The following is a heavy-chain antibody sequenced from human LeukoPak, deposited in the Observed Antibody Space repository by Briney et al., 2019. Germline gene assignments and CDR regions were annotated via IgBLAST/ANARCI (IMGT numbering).Heavy chain of an antibody. D-gene: IGHD3-10*01. Sequence: APVKVSCKVSGYTLTELSIHWVRQAPGKGLEWMGGFDPEDGETIYAPKFQGRVTMTEDTSTDTAYMELSSLRSEDTAVYYCARSPYYYGSVSYFDYWGQGTLVTVSS. CDR3: ARSPYYYGSVSYFDY. CDR2: FDPEDGET. CDR1: GYTLTELS. V-gene: IGHV1-24*01. J-gene: IGHJ4*02.